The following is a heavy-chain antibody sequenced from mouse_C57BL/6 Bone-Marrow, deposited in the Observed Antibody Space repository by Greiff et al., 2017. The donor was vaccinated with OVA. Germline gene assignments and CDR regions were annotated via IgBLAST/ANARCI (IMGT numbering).Heavy chain of an antibody. J-gene: IGHJ2*01. CDR1: GFTFSSYA. Sequence: EVHLVASGGGLVKPGGSLKLSCAASGFTFSSYALSWVRQTPEKRLEWVATISDGGSYTYYPDNVKGRFTISRDNAKNNLYLQMSHLKSEDTAMYYCARDRELRPVDYWGQGTTLTVSS. CDR2: ISDGGSYT. D-gene: IGHD3-2*02. CDR3: ARDRELRPVDY. V-gene: IGHV5-4*01.